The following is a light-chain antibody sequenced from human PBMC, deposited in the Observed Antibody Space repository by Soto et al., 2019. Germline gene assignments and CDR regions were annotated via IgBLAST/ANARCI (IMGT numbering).Light chain of an antibody. J-gene: IGLJ2*01. CDR3: SSYTSSSTLGV. Sequence: QSALTQPASVSGSPGQSITISCTGTSSDVGGYNYVSWYQQHPGKAPKLMIYDVSNRPSWVSNRFSDSKSGTTASLTISGLQAEDEADYYCSSYTSSSTLGVFGGGTKLTVL. CDR2: DVS. V-gene: IGLV2-14*01. CDR1: SSDVGGYNY.